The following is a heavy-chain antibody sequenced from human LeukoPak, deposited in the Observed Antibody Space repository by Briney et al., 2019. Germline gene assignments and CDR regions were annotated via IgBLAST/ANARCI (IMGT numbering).Heavy chain of an antibody. Sequence: GKSLKISCKASGYSFTNYWIGWVRHMPGKGLEWMGIIYPGDSDTRYSPSFQGQVTIAADKSISTAYLQWSSLKASDTAMYYCTRRAIGDAFDYWGQGTLVTVSS. J-gene: IGHJ4*02. CDR1: GYSFTNYW. V-gene: IGHV5-51*01. D-gene: IGHD2-21*02. CDR3: TRRAIGDAFDY. CDR2: IYPGDSDT.